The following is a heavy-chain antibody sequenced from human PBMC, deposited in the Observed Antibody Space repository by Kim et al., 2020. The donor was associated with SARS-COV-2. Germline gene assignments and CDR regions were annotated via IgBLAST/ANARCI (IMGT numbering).Heavy chain of an antibody. CDR2: ISHSGNT. J-gene: IGHJ6*02. CDR1: GGSVTTPHYY. Sequence: LETLSLTCTVSGGSVTTPHYYWGWVRQPPGKGLEWIGSISHSGNTYYNPSLKSRITISVDTSQNRLSLKLNSVTAADTAVYYCARHIPDCRGGMCQSNYYCDLDVGARGTADTVSS. CDR3: ARHIPDCRGGMCQSNYYCDLDV. V-gene: IGHV4-39*01. D-gene: IGHD2-15*01.